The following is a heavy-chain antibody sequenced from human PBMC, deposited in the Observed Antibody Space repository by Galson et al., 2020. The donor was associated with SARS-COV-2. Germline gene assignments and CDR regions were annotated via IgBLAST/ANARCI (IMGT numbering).Heavy chain of an antibody. CDR2: IYSEGSST. Sequence: ALHWGSLRLSCAASGFTFSSYWMHWVRQAPGKGLVWVSRIYSEGSSTSYADSVKGRFTISGDNAKNTLYQQMNSLRAEDTAVYYCARGDMGNDYFDYWGQGTLVTVSS. V-gene: IGHV3-74*01. CDR3: ARGDMGNDYFDY. D-gene: IGHD7-27*01. J-gene: IGHJ4*02. CDR1: GFTFSSYW.